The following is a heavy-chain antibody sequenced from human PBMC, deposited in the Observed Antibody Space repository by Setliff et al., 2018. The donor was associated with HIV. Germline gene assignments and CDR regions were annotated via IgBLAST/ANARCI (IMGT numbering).Heavy chain of an antibody. CDR3: ATSPRGTYYEILSGRPRGWFDP. CDR2: IIPIYGTP. V-gene: IGHV1-69*13. Sequence: SVKVSCKASGGTFSSYAITWVRQAPGQGPEWMGGIIPIYGTPNYAQRFQGRVTITADESTSTAYMDLSSLTSEDTAVYYCATSPRGTYYEILSGRPRGWFDPWGQETLVTVSS. D-gene: IGHD3-9*01. J-gene: IGHJ5*02. CDR1: GGTFSSYA.